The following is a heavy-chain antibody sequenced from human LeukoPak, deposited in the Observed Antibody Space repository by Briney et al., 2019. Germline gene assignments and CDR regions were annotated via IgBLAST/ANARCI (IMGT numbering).Heavy chain of an antibody. CDR1: GGSISSSSYY. Sequence: PSETLSLTCTVSGGSISSSSYYWGWIRQPPGKGLEWIGSIYYSGSTYYNPSLKSRVTISVDTSKNQFSLKLSSVTAADTAVYYCARVLGDTAMVTDWGQGTLVTVSS. J-gene: IGHJ4*02. V-gene: IGHV4-39*01. D-gene: IGHD5-18*01. CDR2: IYYSGST. CDR3: ARVLGDTAMVTD.